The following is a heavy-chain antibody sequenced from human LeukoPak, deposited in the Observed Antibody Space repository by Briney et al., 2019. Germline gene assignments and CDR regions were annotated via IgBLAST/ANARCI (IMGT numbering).Heavy chain of an antibody. D-gene: IGHD3-10*01. CDR1: GGSFSGYY. J-gene: IGHJ6*03. CDR2: INHSGST. Sequence: SETLSLTCAVYGGSFSGYYWSWIRQPPGKGLEWIGEINHSGSTNYNTSLKSRVTISEETSKKQFSLKLSSVTDAHTAVYYCARAKRATITMVRGVIYYYYYLDVWGKGTTVTISS. V-gene: IGHV4-34*01. CDR3: ARAKRATITMVRGVIYYYYYLDV.